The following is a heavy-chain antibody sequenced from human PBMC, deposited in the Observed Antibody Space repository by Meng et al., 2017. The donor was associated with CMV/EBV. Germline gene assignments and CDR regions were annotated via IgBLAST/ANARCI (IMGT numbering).Heavy chain of an antibody. V-gene: IGHV1-69*05. J-gene: IGHJ4*02. CDR1: GGTFSSYA. CDR2: IIPIFGTA. Sequence: KASGGTFSSYAISWVRQAPGQGLEWMGGIIPIFGTANYARKFQGRVTITTDESTSTAYMELSSLRADDTAVYYCAKTRYSGSYGVDYWGQGTLVTVSS. D-gene: IGHD1-26*01. CDR3: AKTRYSGSYGVDY.